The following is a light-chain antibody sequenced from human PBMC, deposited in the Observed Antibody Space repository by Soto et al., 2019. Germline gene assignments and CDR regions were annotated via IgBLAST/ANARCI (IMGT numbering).Light chain of an antibody. V-gene: IGKV3-11*01. CDR2: DTT. CDR3: QQHRYWPPIT. J-gene: IGKJ5*01. CDR1: QSVDSY. Sequence: EIVLTQSPATLSLSPGERATLSCRASQSVDSYLAWYQQKPGQAPRLLISDTTNRATGIPDRFSGSGSGTDFTLSISSLEPEDFAVYYCQQHRYWPPITFGQGTRLEMK.